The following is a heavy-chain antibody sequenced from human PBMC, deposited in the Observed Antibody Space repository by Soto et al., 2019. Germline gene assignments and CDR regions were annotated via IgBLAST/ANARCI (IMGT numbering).Heavy chain of an antibody. CDR2: ISSSGSTI. CDR1: GFTFSSYE. D-gene: IGHD3-22*01. CDR3: AKDSYYDSSGYSFDY. J-gene: IGHJ4*02. V-gene: IGHV3-48*03. Sequence: LRLSCAASGFTFSSYEMNWVRQAPGKGLEWVSYISSSGSTIYYADSVKGRFTISRDNSKNTLYLQMNSLRAEDTAVYYCAKDSYYDSSGYSFDYWGQGTLVTVSS.